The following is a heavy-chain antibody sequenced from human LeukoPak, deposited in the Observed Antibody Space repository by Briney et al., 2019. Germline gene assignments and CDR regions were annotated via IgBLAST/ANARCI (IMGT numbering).Heavy chain of an antibody. D-gene: IGHD3-10*01. V-gene: IGHV4-30-4*01. CDR3: ARAKSGLLWFGELFFDY. CDR1: GGSISSGDYY. Sequence: SQTLSLTCTVPGGSISSGDYYWSWIRQPPGKGLEWIGYIYYSGSTYYNPSLKSRVTISVDTSKNQFSLKLSSVTAADTAVYYCARAKSGLLWFGELFFDYWGQGTLVTVSS. J-gene: IGHJ4*02. CDR2: IYYSGST.